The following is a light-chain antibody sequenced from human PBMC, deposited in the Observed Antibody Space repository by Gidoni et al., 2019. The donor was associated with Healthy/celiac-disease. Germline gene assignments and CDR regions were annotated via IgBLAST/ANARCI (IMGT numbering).Light chain of an antibody. CDR1: SSNIGSTY. J-gene: IGLJ3*02. Sequence: QSLLPQPPSASVTPGQRVTISCSGSSSNIGSTYVYWYKQLPGTAPKSLIYRNIQGNSGVTERFSGSKSGTSASLAISGLRSEDEADYYGAAWDDSLSEWVFGGGTKLTVL. CDR3: AAWDDSLSEWV. CDR2: RNI. V-gene: IGLV1-47*01.